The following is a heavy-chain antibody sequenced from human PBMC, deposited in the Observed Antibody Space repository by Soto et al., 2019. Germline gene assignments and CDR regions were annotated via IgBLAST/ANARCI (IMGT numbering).Heavy chain of an antibody. V-gene: IGHV4-30-4*01. D-gene: IGHD5-18*01. Sequence: SETLSLTCTVSGGSISSGDYYWSWIRQPPGKGLERIGYIYYRGSTYYNPSLKSRVTISVDTSKNQFSLKLSSVTAADPAVYYCARRMPTGYSYGPVSGPNLQNYGMDVWGQGSTVTVSS. CDR1: GGSISSGDYY. CDR2: IYYRGST. J-gene: IGHJ6*02. CDR3: ARRMPTGYSYGPVSGPNLQNYGMDV.